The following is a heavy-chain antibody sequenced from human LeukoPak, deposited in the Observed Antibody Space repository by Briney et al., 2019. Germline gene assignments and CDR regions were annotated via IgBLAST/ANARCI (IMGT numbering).Heavy chain of an antibody. D-gene: IGHD5-18*01. V-gene: IGHV4-30-4*07. CDR1: GGSISSGGYS. J-gene: IGHJ3*02. CDR3: ARNSYGHVAFDI. CDR2: IYYSGST. Sequence: SETLSLTCAVSGGSISSGGYSWSWIRQPPGKGLEWIGYIYYSGSTYYNPSLKSRVTISVDTSKNQFSLKLSSVTAADTAVYYCARNSYGHVAFDIWGQGTMVTVSS.